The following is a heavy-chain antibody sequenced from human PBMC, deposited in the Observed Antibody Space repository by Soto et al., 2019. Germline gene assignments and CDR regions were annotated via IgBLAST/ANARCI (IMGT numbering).Heavy chain of an antibody. D-gene: IGHD3-10*01. V-gene: IGHV3-74*01. J-gene: IGHJ6*02. CDR3: VRDRDTYGSGMMDV. CDR2: IKSDGSST. Sequence: EMQLVESGGGLVQPGGSLRLSCAASGFTFRTFWMHWVRQAPGKGLMWVSRIKSDGSSTSNADSVKGRFTISRDNAKNTLYLQMNSLRGEDTAVYYCVRDRDTYGSGMMDVWGLGTTVTVSS. CDR1: GFTFRTFW.